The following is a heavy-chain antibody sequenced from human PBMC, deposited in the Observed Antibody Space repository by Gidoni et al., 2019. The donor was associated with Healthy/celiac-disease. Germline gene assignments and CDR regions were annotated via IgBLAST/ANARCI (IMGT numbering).Heavy chain of an antibody. J-gene: IGHJ4*02. V-gene: IGHV3-21*01. CDR3: ARDSLGTHFDY. CDR1: GFTFSCYS. CDR2: ISSSSSYI. Sequence: EVQLVAPGGGLVKPGGSLIPSCAASGFTFSCYSMNRVRQAPGKGLEWVSSISSSSSYIYYADSVKGRFTISRDNAKNSLYLQMNSLRAEDTAVYYCARDSLGTHFDYWGQGTLVTVSS. D-gene: IGHD7-27*01.